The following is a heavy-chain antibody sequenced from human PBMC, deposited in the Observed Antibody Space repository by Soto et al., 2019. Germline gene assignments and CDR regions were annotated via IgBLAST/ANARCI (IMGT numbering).Heavy chain of an antibody. D-gene: IGHD6-13*01. CDR1: GYTFTSYY. CDR3: ARGLGAAAGMTAYYYYYYGMDV. V-gene: IGHV1-46*01. CDR2: INPSGGST. Sequence: QVQLVQSGAEVKKPGASVKVSCKASGYTFTSYYMRWVRQAPGQGLEWMGIINPSGGSTSYAQKFQGRVTMTRDTSTSTVYMELSSLRSEDTAVYYCARGLGAAAGMTAYYYYYYGMDVWGQGTTVTVSS. J-gene: IGHJ6*02.